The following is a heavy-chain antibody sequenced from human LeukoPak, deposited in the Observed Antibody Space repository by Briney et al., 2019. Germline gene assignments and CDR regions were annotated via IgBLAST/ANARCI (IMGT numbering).Heavy chain of an antibody. J-gene: IGHJ3*02. CDR1: GFTFSSYW. CDR2: IKQDGSEK. D-gene: IGHD3-22*01. CDR3: ARIHSLYYYDSSGYGAFDI. V-gene: IGHV3-7*02. Sequence: GGSLRLSCAASGFTFSSYWMSWVRQAPGKGLEWVANIKQDGSEKYYVDSVKGRFTISRDNAENSLYLQMNSLRAEDTAVYYCARIHSLYYYDSSGYGAFDIWGQGTMVTVSS.